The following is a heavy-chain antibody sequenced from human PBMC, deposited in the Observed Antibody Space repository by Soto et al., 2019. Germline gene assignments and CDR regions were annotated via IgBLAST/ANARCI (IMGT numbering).Heavy chain of an antibody. V-gene: IGHV3-66*01. J-gene: IGHJ6*03. Sequence: PGGSLRLSCAASGFTVSSNYMSWVRQAPGKGLEWVSVIYSGGSTYYADSVKGRFTISRDNSKNTLYLQMNSLRAEDTAVYYCAGDAYYYYYYMDVWGKGTTVTVSS. CDR1: GFTVSSNY. CDR3: AGDAYYYYYYMDV. CDR2: IYSGGST.